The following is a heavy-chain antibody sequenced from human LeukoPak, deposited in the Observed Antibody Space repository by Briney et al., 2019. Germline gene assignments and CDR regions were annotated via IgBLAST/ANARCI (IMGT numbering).Heavy chain of an antibody. Sequence: GASVKVSCKASGGTFSSYAICWVRQAPGQGLEWMGGIIPIFGTANYAQKFQGRVTITADESTSTAYMELSSLRSEDTAVYYCARDLAPLAAAGSPYFDYWGQGTLVTVSS. CDR1: GGTFSSYA. CDR2: IIPIFGTA. J-gene: IGHJ4*02. D-gene: IGHD6-13*01. V-gene: IGHV1-69*13. CDR3: ARDLAPLAAAGSPYFDY.